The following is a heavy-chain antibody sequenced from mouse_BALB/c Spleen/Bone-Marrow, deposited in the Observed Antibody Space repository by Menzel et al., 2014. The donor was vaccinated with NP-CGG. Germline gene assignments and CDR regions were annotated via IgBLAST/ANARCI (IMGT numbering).Heavy chain of an antibody. CDR2: IRSKSNNYAT. J-gene: IGHJ3*01. V-gene: IGHV10-1*02. Sequence: EVQLQQSGGGLVQPKGSLKLSCAASGFTFKTYAMNWVRQAPGKGLEWVARIRSKSNNYATYYVDSVKNRFTISRDDSQNMLYLQMNNLKTEDTAMYYCVRRESDNYGGFASWGQGTLVTVSA. CDR3: VRRESDNYGGFAS. CDR1: GFTFKTYA. D-gene: IGHD1-1*01.